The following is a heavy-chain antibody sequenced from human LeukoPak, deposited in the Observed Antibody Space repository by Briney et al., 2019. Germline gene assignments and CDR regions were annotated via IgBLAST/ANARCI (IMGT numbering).Heavy chain of an antibody. V-gene: IGHV4-39*01. CDR2: ICYSGST. CDR3: ARPNYYDGSGYYWIAFDI. J-gene: IGHJ3*02. Sequence: SETLSLTCTVSGGSISSSSYYWRWIRQPPGKGLEWYGSICYSGSTYYNPSLKSRVTISVDTFKNQFSLKLSSVTAADTAVYYCARPNYYDGSGYYWIAFDIWGQGTMVTVSS. CDR1: GGSISSSSYY. D-gene: IGHD3-22*01.